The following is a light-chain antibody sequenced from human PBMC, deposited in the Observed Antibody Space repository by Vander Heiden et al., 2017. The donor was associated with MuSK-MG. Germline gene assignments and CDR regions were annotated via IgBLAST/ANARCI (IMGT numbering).Light chain of an antibody. Sequence: DIVLTQSPATLSLSPGEGATLSCRASQSVSNYLAWYQQKPGQAPRLLIYDASNRATGIPARFSGSGYGKYFTLTISIREPEDFAVYYCQQGSSWLRITFGQGTRLEIK. CDR1: QSVSNY. J-gene: IGKJ5*01. V-gene: IGKV3-11*01. CDR2: DAS. CDR3: QQGSSWLRIT.